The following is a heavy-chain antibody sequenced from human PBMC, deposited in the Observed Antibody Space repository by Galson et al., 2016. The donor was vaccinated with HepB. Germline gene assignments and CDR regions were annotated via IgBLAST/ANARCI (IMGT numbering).Heavy chain of an antibody. CDR2: IYPGDSDI. D-gene: IGHD3-3*01. CDR1: GYSFTHYW. Sequence: QSGAEVKKPGESLKISCEVSGYSFTHYWIAWVRQMPGKGLELMGIIYPGDSDIRYSPSFQGQVTISADNSITTAYVQWSSLKASDTAMYYCARPLVGGGYYVHAFEIWGKGTTVTVSS. V-gene: IGHV5-51*01. CDR3: ARPLVGGGYYVHAFEI. J-gene: IGHJ3*02.